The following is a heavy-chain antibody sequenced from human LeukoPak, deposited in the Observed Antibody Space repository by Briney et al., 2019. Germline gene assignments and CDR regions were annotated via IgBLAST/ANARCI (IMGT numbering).Heavy chain of an antibody. Sequence: ASVKVSCKASGYTFTCYYMHWVRQAPGQGLEWMGWINPNSGGTNYAQKFQGRVTMTRDTSISTAYMELSRLRSDDTAVYYCAREKYSSSEGSDWGQGTLVTVSS. CDR1: GYTFTCYY. CDR2: INPNSGGT. D-gene: IGHD6-6*01. CDR3: AREKYSSSEGSD. J-gene: IGHJ4*02. V-gene: IGHV1-2*02.